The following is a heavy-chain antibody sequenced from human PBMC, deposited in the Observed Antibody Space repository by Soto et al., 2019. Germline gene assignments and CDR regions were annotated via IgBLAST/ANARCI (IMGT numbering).Heavy chain of an antibody. CDR2: IFYSGTA. CDR3: ARGYGDYGLEGL. J-gene: IGHJ2*01. D-gene: IGHD4-17*01. V-gene: IGHV4-31*03. Sequence: QGQLQESGPGLVKPSQTLSLTCTVSGGFFSRGGYHWHWIRQHPGKGRVWIGDIFYSGTAYYNPSVRRRVSISVDAARDQFSLKMTSVTDADTAIYYCARGYGDYGLEGLWGGGTLVSVSS. CDR1: GGFFSRGGYH.